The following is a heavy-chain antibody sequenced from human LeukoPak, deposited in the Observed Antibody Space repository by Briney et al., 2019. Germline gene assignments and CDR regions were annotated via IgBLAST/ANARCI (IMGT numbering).Heavy chain of an antibody. J-gene: IGHJ4*02. D-gene: IGHD6-19*01. Sequence: SVKVSCTTSGDTFRNYGISWVRQAPGQGLEWMGGTIPFFGTRKYADKFQDRVTISTDESTHTAYMELSSLSSEDTAVYYCARDRRGSRGWYYFDYWGQGTLVTVSS. CDR3: ARDRRGSRGWYYFDY. V-gene: IGHV1-69*05. CDR2: TIPFFGTR. CDR1: GDTFRNYG.